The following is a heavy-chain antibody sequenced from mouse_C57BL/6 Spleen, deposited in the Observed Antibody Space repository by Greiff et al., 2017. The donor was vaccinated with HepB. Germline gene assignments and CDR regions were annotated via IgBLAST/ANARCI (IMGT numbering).Heavy chain of an antibody. J-gene: IGHJ4*01. CDR1: GYSFTSYY. Sequence: VQLQQSGPELVKPGASVKISCKASGYSFTSYYIHWVKQRPGQGLEWIGWIYPGSGNTKYNEKFKGKATLTADTSSSTAYMQLSSLTSEDSAVYYCAPWLRYAMDYWGQGTSVTVSS. CDR3: APWLRYAMDY. CDR2: IYPGSGNT. D-gene: IGHD2-2*01. V-gene: IGHV1-66*01.